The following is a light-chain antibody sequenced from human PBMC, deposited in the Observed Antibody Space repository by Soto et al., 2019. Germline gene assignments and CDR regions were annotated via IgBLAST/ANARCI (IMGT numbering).Light chain of an antibody. V-gene: IGKV1-39*01. CDR3: QQSYSLTRT. CDR1: QNIIDY. CDR2: RAS. Sequence: DIQVTQSPSSLSASVGDKVTITCRASQNIIDYLNWYQQRPGTPPKLLIYRASNLQSEVPSSFSGSGSGTDFSLTISSLQHEDFATYYCQQSYSLTRTFGQGTRV. J-gene: IGKJ1*01.